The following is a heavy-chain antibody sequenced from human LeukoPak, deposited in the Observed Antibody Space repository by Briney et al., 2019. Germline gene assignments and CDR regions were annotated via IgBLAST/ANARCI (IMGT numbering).Heavy chain of an antibody. CDR1: GYTFTSYG. V-gene: IGHV1-18*01. CDR3: AREYYDFWSGYYWYYYYMDV. Sequence: ASVKVSCKVSGYTFTSYGISWVRQAPGQGLEWMGWISAYNGNTNYAQKLQGRVTMTTDTSTSTAYMELRSLRSDDTAVYYCAREYYDFWSGYYWYYYYMDVWGKGTTVTVSS. J-gene: IGHJ6*03. D-gene: IGHD3-3*01. CDR2: ISAYNGNT.